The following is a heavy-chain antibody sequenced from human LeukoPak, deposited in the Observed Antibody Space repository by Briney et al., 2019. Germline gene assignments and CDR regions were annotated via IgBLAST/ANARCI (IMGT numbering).Heavy chain of an antibody. CDR1: GGSISSYY. CDR3: ARGTLAVAGVFDY. CDR2: IYYTGNT. J-gene: IGHJ4*02. Sequence: SETLSLTCTVSGGSISSYYWSWIRQPAGKGLEWIGYIYYTGNTNYNPSLKSRVTISVDTSENQFSLKLTSVTAADTAIYFCARGTLAVAGVFDYWGQGSLVTVSS. V-gene: IGHV4-59*01. D-gene: IGHD6-19*01.